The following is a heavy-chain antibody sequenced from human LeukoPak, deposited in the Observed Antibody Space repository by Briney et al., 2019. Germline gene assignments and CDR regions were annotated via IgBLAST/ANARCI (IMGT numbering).Heavy chain of an antibody. CDR2: IYYSGGT. CDR1: GGSISSGDYY. D-gene: IGHD3-16*02. CDR3: ARDRYGQRIFHY. Sequence: SQTLSLTCTVSGGSISSGDYYWSWIRQPPGKGLEWIGYIYYSGGTYYNSSLKSRVTISVDTSKNQFSLKMSSVTAADTAVYYCARDRYGQRIFHYWGQGTLVTVSS. J-gene: IGHJ4*02. V-gene: IGHV4-30-4*01.